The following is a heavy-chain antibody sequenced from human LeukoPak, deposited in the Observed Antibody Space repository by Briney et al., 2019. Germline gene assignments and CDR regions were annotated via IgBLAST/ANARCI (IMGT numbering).Heavy chain of an antibody. Sequence: GGSLRLSCAASGFTVSSNYMSWVRQAPGKGLEWVSVIYSGGSTYYADSVRGRFTISRDNSKNTLYLQMNSLRAEDTAVYYCAKGRGYSSSWYDYWGQGTLVTVSS. V-gene: IGHV3-53*01. J-gene: IGHJ4*02. CDR3: AKGRGYSSSWYDY. CDR1: GFTVSSNY. CDR2: IYSGGST. D-gene: IGHD6-13*01.